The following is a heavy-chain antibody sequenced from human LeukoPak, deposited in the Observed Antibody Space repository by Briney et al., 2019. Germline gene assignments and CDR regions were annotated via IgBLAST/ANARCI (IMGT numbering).Heavy chain of an antibody. V-gene: IGHV5-51*01. CDR3: ARPGYSSSLDY. Sequence: GESLKISCKGSGYSFTTNWIGWVRQLPGKGLEWMGIIYPSDSDTRYSPSFQGQVTISADKSTNTAYLQWSSLKASDTAMYYCARPGYSSSLDYWGQGTLVTASS. D-gene: IGHD6-13*01. CDR2: IYPSDSDT. CDR1: GYSFTTNW. J-gene: IGHJ4*02.